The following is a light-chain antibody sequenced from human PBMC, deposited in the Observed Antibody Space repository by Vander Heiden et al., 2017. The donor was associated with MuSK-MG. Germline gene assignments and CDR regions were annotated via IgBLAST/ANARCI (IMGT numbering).Light chain of an antibody. CDR2: KAS. CDR1: QSISSW. J-gene: IGKJ1*01. Sequence: DIQMTQSPSTLSASVGERVTLTCRASQSISSWLAWYQQKPGKAPNLLISKASNSESGVTARFSGGGCGSGTEVTLTISGLQPDDVATDYCQQYKDNPLTFGEGTKVEIK. CDR3: QQYKDNPLT. V-gene: IGKV1-5*03.